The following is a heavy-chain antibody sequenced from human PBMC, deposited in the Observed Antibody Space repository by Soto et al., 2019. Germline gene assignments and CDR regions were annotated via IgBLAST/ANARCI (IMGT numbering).Heavy chain of an antibody. V-gene: IGHV4-31*03. Sequence: PSETLCLTCTVSGGYISSGVYYWTWIRQHPGKGLEWIGYNYYSGITYYNPSLKSRVTISLDTSKNQFSLKLSSVTAADTAVYYCARGSSIAGLYYGMDVWGQGTTVTVS. D-gene: IGHD6-6*01. CDR3: ARGSSIAGLYYGMDV. CDR2: NYYSGIT. CDR1: GGYISSGVYY. J-gene: IGHJ6*02.